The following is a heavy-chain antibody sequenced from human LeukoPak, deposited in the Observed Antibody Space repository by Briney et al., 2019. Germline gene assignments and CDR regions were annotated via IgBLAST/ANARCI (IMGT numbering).Heavy chain of an antibody. CDR3: ARVPAAIHSRGYYFDY. CDR2: IIPIFGTA. V-gene: IGHV1-69*05. D-gene: IGHD2-2*01. CDR1: GGTFSSYA. Sequence: GASVKVSCKASGGTFSSYAISWVRQAPGQGLEWMGGIIPIFGTANYAQKFQGRVTITTDESTSTAYMELSSLRSEDTAVYYCARVPAAIHSRGYYFDYWGQGTLVTVSS. J-gene: IGHJ4*02.